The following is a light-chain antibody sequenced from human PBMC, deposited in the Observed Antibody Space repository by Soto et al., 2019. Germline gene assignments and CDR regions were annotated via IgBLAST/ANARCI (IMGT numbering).Light chain of an antibody. J-gene: IGKJ1*01. CDR1: QSISSW. V-gene: IGKV1-5*03. CDR3: QHPRT. Sequence: DIQMTQSPSTLSASVGDRVTITCRASQSISSWLAWYQQKPGKAPKLLIYKASSLESGVPTRFSGCGSGTEFTPNISSLQPDDFATYYCQHPRTFGQGNKVEIK. CDR2: KAS.